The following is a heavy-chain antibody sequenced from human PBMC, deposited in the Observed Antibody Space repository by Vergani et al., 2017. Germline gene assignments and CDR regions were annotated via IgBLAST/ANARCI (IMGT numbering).Heavy chain of an antibody. Sequence: EVQLVQSGAEVKKPGESLKISCKGSGYSFTSYWIGWVRQMPGKGLAWMGIIYPGDSDTRYSPSFQGQVTISADKSISTAYLQWSSLKASATAMYYCARHREYDSGSYSDYYYYMDVWGKGTTVTVSS. CDR2: IYPGDSDT. D-gene: IGHD1-26*01. J-gene: IGHJ6*03. CDR3: ARHREYDSGSYSDYYYYMDV. CDR1: GYSFTSYW. V-gene: IGHV5-51*01.